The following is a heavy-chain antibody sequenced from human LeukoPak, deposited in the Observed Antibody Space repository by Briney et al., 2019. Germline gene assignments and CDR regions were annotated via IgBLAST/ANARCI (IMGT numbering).Heavy chain of an antibody. Sequence: SETLSLTCTVPGGSISSYYWSWIRQPPGKGLEWIGYIYYSGSTNYNPSLKSRVTISVDTSKNQFSLKLSSVTAADTAVYYCARGTRWLQSLWVFDYWGQGTLVTVSS. V-gene: IGHV4-59*01. CDR3: ARGTRWLQSLWVFDY. CDR2: IYYSGST. J-gene: IGHJ4*02. D-gene: IGHD5-24*01. CDR1: GGSISSYY.